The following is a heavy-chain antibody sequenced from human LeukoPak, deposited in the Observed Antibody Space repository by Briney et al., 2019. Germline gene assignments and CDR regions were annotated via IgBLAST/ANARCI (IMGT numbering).Heavy chain of an antibody. Sequence: SETLSLTCTVSGGSISSYYWSWIRQPPGKGLEWIGYIYYSGSTNYNPSLKSRVTISVDTSKNQFSLKLSSVTAADTAVYYCARLGPGIAASDHWFDPWGQGTLVTVSS. CDR2: IYYSGST. CDR3: ARLGPGIAASDHWFDP. CDR1: GGSISSYY. V-gene: IGHV4-59*01. D-gene: IGHD6-13*01. J-gene: IGHJ5*02.